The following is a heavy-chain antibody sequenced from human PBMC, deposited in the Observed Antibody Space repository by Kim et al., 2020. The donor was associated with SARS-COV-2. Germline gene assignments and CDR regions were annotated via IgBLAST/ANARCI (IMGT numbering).Heavy chain of an antibody. CDR2: IKSKTDGGTT. Sequence: GGSLRLSCAASGFTFSNAWMSWVRQAPGKGLEWVGRIKSKTDGGTTDYAAPVKGRFTISRDDSKNTLYLQMNSLKTEDTAVYYCTTEDKAAIRSDWFDPWGQGTLVTVSS. J-gene: IGHJ5*02. CDR1: GFTFSNAW. D-gene: IGHD2-2*02. CDR3: TTEDKAAIRSDWFDP. V-gene: IGHV3-15*01.